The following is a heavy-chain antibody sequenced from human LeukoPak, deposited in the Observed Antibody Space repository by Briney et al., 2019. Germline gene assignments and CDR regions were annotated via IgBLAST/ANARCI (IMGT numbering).Heavy chain of an antibody. V-gene: IGHV4-59*01. CDR2: IYYSGST. CDR3: AREPCSSTSCWAPYWYFDL. J-gene: IGHJ2*01. D-gene: IGHD2-2*01. Sequence: SETLSLTCTVSGGSISSYYWSWIRQPPGKGLEWIGYIYYSGSTNYNPSLKSRVTISVDTSKNQFSLKLSSVTAADTAVYYCAREPCSSTSCWAPYWYFDLWGRGTLVTVSS. CDR1: GGSISSYY.